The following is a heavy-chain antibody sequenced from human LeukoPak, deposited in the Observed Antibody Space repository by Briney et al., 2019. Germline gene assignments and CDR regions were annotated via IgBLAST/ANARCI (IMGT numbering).Heavy chain of an antibody. Sequence: PGGSLRLSCAASGFTFDDYAMHWARQAPGKGLEWVPLISGDGGSTYYADSVKGRFTISRDNSGNSLYLQMNSLRTEDTALYYCTKPAQSVALIDDYWGQGTLVTVSS. CDR1: GFTFDDYA. V-gene: IGHV3-43*02. J-gene: IGHJ4*02. CDR3: TKPAQSVALIDDY. CDR2: ISGDGGST. D-gene: IGHD2-15*01.